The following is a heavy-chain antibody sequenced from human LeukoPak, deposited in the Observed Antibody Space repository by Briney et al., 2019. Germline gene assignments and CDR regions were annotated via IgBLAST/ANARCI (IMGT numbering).Heavy chain of an antibody. V-gene: IGHV4-59*08. CDR3: ARPGVGATYAFDI. D-gene: IGHD1-26*01. Sequence: SETLSLTCTVSGGSISSYYWSWIRQPAGKGLEWIGYIYYSGSTNYNPSLKSRVTISVDTSKNQFSLKLSSVTAADTAVYYCARPGVGATYAFDIWGQGTMVTVSS. CDR1: GGSISSYY. J-gene: IGHJ3*02. CDR2: IYYSGST.